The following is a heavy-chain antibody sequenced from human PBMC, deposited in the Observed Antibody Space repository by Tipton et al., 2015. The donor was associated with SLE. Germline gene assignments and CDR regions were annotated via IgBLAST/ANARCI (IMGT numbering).Heavy chain of an antibody. CDR2: IYFTGST. V-gene: IGHV3-23*03. D-gene: IGHD3-22*01. CDR1: GFTFSNHA. CDR3: AKDSSDFESSGYFDY. J-gene: IGHJ4*02. Sequence: SLRLSCATSGFTFSNHAMNWVRQAPGKGLEWVSVIYFTGSTFYADSVKGRFTISRDTVKNILYLQMNSLRAEDTAVYYCAKDSSDFESSGYFDYWGPGPQVTASS.